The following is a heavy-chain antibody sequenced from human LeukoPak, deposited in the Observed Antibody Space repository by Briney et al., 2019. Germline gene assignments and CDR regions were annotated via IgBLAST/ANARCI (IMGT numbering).Heavy chain of an antibody. D-gene: IGHD1-1*01. J-gene: IGHJ3*02. Sequence: GGSLRLSCAVSGFTFTSYGMHWARQGPGKGLEWVAGIWYDGSQKYYADSVKGRFTISRDNSKNTLYLQMNSLRAEDTAVYYCARDRQGTPGTFDIWGQGTMVTVSP. V-gene: IGHV3-33*01. CDR1: GFTFTSYG. CDR3: ARDRQGTPGTFDI. CDR2: IWYDGSQK.